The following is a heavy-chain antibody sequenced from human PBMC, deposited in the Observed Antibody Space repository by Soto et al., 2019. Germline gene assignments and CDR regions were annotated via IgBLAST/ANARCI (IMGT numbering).Heavy chain of an antibody. D-gene: IGHD1-26*01. Sequence: EVQVVESGGGLVQPGGSLRLSCAASGFTFNTYNMNWVRQAPGKGLEWVSYISSSSISIYYADSVKGRFTISRDNVKNSLYLQMNSLRAEDTAVYYCARKGWGTGYYYMDVWGKGTTVTVSS. CDR1: GFTFNTYN. V-gene: IGHV3-48*01. J-gene: IGHJ6*03. CDR3: ARKGWGTGYYYMDV. CDR2: ISSSSISI.